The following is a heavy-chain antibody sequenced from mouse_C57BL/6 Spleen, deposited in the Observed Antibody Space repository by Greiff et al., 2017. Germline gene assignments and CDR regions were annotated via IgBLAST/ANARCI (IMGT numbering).Heavy chain of an antibody. V-gene: IGHV1-64*01. CDR2: IHPNSGST. J-gene: IGHJ1*03. Sequence: QVQLQQSGAELVKPGASVKLSCKASGYTFTSYWMHWVKQRPGQGLEWIGMIHPNSGSTNYNEKFKSKATLTVDKSSSTAYMQLSSLTSEDSAVYFCARGEYCGSRYSWYYDVGGTGTTATVPS. CDR3: ARGEYCGSRYSWYYDV. CDR1: GYTFTSYW. D-gene: IGHD1-1*01.